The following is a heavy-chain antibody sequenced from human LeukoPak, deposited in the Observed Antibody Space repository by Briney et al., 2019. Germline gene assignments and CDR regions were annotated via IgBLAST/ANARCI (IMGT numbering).Heavy chain of an antibody. V-gene: IGHV4-39*01. Sequence: SETLSLTCTVSGGSISSSSYYWGWIRQPPGKGLEWIGSIHYSGRTYYNPSLESRVTVSVDTSKNQFSLKLSSLTAADTAVYFCARHQGDYFPNWYFDLWGRGTLVTVSS. CDR2: IHYSGRT. D-gene: IGHD2/OR15-2a*01. CDR1: GGSISSSSYY. CDR3: ARHQGDYFPNWYFDL. J-gene: IGHJ2*01.